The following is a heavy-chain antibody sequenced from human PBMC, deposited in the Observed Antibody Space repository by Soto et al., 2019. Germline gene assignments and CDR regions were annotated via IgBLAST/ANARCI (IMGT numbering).Heavy chain of an antibody. CDR3: ARDWGTTTRALSCFDP. V-gene: IGHV4-38-2*02. J-gene: IGHJ5*02. CDR1: GSSIGSSYY. Sequence: SETLSLTCAVSGSSIGSSYYWGWIRQPPGKGLEWIGTIHHGGSSFYNPSLKSRVTMSVDTSKNQFSLKLRSVTAADTAVYFCARDWGTTTRALSCFDPWGQGSLVTVSS. D-gene: IGHD3-16*01. CDR2: IHHGGSS.